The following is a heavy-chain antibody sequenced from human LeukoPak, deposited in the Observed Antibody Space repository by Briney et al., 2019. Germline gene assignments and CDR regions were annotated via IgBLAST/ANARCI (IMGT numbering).Heavy chain of an antibody. Sequence: SVKVSCKASGGTFSSYAISWVRQAPGQGLEWMGGIIPIFGTANYAQKFQARVTITTDESTSTAYMELSSLRSEDTAVYYCARDLDGYNLRYFDYWGQGTLVTVSS. CDR2: IIPIFGTA. CDR1: GGTFSSYA. J-gene: IGHJ4*02. D-gene: IGHD5-24*01. V-gene: IGHV1-69*05. CDR3: ARDLDGYNLRYFDY.